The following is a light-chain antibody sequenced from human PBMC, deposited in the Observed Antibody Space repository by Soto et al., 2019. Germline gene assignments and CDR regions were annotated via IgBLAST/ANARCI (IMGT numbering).Light chain of an antibody. CDR1: KLGDKY. Sequence: SYELTQAPSVSVSPGQTASITCSGDKLGDKYACWYQQKPGQSPVLVIYQDSKRPSGIPARFSGSNSGNTATLTISGTQAMDEADYYCHAWDSSAYVFGTGTKVTVL. CDR3: HAWDSSAYV. CDR2: QDS. V-gene: IGLV3-1*01. J-gene: IGLJ1*01.